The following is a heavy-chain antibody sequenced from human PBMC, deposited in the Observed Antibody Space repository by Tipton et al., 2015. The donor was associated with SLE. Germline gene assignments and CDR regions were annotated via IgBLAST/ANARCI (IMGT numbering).Heavy chain of an antibody. V-gene: IGHV1-69*05. D-gene: IGHD2-15*01. J-gene: IGHJ4*02. Sequence: QSGPEVKKPGSSVKVSCKASGGTFNTYAVNWVRQAPGQGLEWMAGIIPVLETPNYAQRFQGRVTLTTDASTSTAYMELSSLGSEDTAVYYCAAVQCSGSNCYDLYYFDKWGQGTLVTVSS. CDR3: AAVQCSGSNCYDLYYFDK. CDR2: IIPVLETP. CDR1: GGTFNTYA.